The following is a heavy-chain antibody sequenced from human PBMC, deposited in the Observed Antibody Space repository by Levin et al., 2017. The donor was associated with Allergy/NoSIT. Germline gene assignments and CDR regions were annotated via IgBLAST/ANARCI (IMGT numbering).Heavy chain of an antibody. D-gene: IGHD6-13*01. CDR2: IYYSGDT. CDR1: GGSINIVDYY. Sequence: LRLSCTVSGGSINIVDYYWNWVRQHPGKGLEWIGYIYYSGDTYYNPSLKSRVTISLDTSRNQFSLKLSSVTAADTAVYYCARVSAAAGHLFDYWGQGTLVTVSS. CDR3: ARVSAAAGHLFDY. V-gene: IGHV4-31*03. J-gene: IGHJ4*02.